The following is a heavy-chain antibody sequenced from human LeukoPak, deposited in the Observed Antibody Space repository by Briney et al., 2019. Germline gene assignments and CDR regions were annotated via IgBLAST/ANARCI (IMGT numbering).Heavy chain of an antibody. V-gene: IGHV3-21*01. CDR2: ISSSSSYI. CDR3: ARGGRQLSYYFDY. J-gene: IGHJ4*02. CDR1: GFTFSSYS. D-gene: IGHD6-6*01. Sequence: GGSLRVSCAASGFTFSSYSMNWVRQAPGKGLEWVSSISSSSSYIYYADSVKGRFTISRDNAKNSLYLQMNSLRAEDTAVYYCARGGRQLSYYFDYWGQGTLVTVSS.